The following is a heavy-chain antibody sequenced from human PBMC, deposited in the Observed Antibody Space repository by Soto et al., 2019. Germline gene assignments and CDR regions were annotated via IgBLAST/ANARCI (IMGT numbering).Heavy chain of an antibody. CDR3: ASESSITIFGVVRPYYYGMDV. J-gene: IGHJ6*02. CDR2: IIPIFGTA. Sequence: SVKVSCKASGGTFSSYAISWVRQAPGQGLEWMGGIIPIFGTANYAQKFQGRVTITADESTSTAYMELSSLRSEDTAVYYCASESSITIFGVVRPYYYGMDVWGQGTTVTVSS. V-gene: IGHV1-69*13. D-gene: IGHD3-3*01. CDR1: GGTFSSYA.